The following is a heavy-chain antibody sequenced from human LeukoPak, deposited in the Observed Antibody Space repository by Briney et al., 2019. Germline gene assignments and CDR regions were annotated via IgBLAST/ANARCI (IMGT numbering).Heavy chain of an antibody. J-gene: IGHJ4*02. CDR3: ARDAGYGYDRFDY. CDR1: GFTFSSYG. V-gene: IGHV3-21*01. D-gene: IGHD5-18*01. Sequence: PGGSLRLSCAASGFTFSSYGMSWVRQAPGKGLEWVSSISSSSSYIYYADSVKGRYTISRDNAQNSLYLQMNRLGVEDTAVYYCARDAGYGYDRFDYWGQGTQVTVSS. CDR2: ISSSSSYI.